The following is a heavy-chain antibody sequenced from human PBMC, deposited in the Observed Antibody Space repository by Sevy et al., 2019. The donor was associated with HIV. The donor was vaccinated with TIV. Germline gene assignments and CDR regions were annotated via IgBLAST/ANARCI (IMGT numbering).Heavy chain of an antibody. D-gene: IGHD3-10*01. CDR2: ISGSSNYI. CDR3: ARPYGSGSWEAFDV. Sequence: GGSLRLSCAASGFSFSSYTMNWVRQAPGQGLEWVSSISGSSNYIYYADSLKGRFTISRDNAKNSLYLQMHSPRADDTAVYFCARPYGSGSWEAFDVWGQGTVVTVSS. V-gene: IGHV3-21*01. CDR1: GFSFSSYT. J-gene: IGHJ3*01.